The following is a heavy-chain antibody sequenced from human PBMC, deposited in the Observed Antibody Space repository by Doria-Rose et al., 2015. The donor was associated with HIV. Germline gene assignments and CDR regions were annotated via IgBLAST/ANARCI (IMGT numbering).Heavy chain of an antibody. V-gene: IGHV2-26*01. D-gene: IGHD6-13*01. CDR1: GVSLSSPGMG. CDR3: ARIKSSRWYHKYYFDF. Sequence: QITLKESGPVLVKPTETLTLTCTVSGVSLSSPGMGVSWIRQPPGKALEWLANILSDDERSYTTSLNSRLTISRGTSKSQVVLTMTDMDPVDTATYYCARIKSSRWYHKYYFDFWGQGTLVIVSA. J-gene: IGHJ4*02. CDR2: ILSDDER.